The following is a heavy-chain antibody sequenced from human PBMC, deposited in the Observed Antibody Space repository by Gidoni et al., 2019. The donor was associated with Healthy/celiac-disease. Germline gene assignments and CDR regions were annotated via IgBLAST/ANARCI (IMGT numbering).Heavy chain of an antibody. J-gene: IGHJ3*02. CDR2: IYYSGST. CDR1: GGSISSSSYS. D-gene: IGHD1-26*01. Sequence: QLQLQESGPGLVKPSETLSLTCTVSGGSISSSSYSWGWIRQPPGKGLEWIGSIYYSGSTYYNPSLKSRVTISVDTSKNQFSLKLSSVTAADTAVYYCASDSSGSYAAFDIWGQGTMVTVSS. CDR3: ASDSSGSYAAFDI. V-gene: IGHV4-39*01.